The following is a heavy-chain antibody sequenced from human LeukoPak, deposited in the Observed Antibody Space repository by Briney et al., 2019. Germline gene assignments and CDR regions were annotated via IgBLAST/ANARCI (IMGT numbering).Heavy chain of an antibody. CDR1: GFTFGDYA. CDR2: IKEDGSER. CDR3: ARDLGYCTNGVCHTRLDY. Sequence: GGSLRLSCTASGFTFGDYAMSWVRQTPGKGLEWVASIKEDGSERQYVDSVKGRFSISRDNTKGSLFLQLNSLRAEDTAVYYCARDLGYCTNGVCHTRLDYWGQGTLVAVSS. J-gene: IGHJ4*02. D-gene: IGHD2-8*01. V-gene: IGHV3-7*03.